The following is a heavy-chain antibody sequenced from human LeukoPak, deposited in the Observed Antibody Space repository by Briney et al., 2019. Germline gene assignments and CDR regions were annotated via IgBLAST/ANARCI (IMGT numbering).Heavy chain of an antibody. D-gene: IGHD6-13*01. CDR3: AKGNGASSSWFFDY. CDR1: GFTFNTYA. CDR2: ISGSGGST. Sequence: GGSLRLSCAASGFTFNTYAMSWVRQAPGKGLEWVSAISGSGGSTYYADSVKGRFTISRDNSKNTLYLQMNSLRAEDTAVYYCAKGNGASSSWFFDYWGQGTLVTVSS. V-gene: IGHV3-23*01. J-gene: IGHJ4*02.